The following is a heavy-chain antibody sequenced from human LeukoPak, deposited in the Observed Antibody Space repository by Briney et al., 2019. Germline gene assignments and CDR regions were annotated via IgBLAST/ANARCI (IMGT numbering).Heavy chain of an antibody. Sequence: GGSLRLSCAASGFTFSNYWMTWVRQAPGKGLEWVADINRDGSERYYVDSVKGRFTISRDDAKSSLYLQMNSLRAEDTAVYYCARRNAMDVWGQGTTVIVFS. CDR2: INRDGSER. CDR3: ARRNAMDV. V-gene: IGHV3-7*03. CDR1: GFTFSNYW. J-gene: IGHJ6*02.